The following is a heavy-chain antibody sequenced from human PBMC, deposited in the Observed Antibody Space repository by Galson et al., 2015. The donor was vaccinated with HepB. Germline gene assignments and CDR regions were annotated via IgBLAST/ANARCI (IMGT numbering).Heavy chain of an antibody. CDR2: IYYSGST. CDR3: AASRYYYDSSGYYGFDC. J-gene: IGHJ4*02. CDR1: GGSISSGDYY. V-gene: IGHV4-30-4*01. D-gene: IGHD3-22*01. Sequence: TLSLTCTVSGGSISSGDYYWSWIRQPPGKGLEWIGYIYYSGSTNYNPSLKSRVTISVDTSKNQFSLKLSSVTAADTAVYYCAASRYYYDSSGYYGFDCWGQGTLVTVSS.